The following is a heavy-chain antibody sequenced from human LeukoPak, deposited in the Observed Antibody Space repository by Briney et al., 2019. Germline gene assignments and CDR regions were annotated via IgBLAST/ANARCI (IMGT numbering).Heavy chain of an antibody. V-gene: IGHV4-39*01. J-gene: IGHJ6*02. D-gene: IGHD2-2*01. CDR1: GGSISSISSNDYH. CDR2: IYYSGST. Sequence: SESLSLTCIVSGGSISSISSNDYHWGWIRQPPGKGLEWIGSIYYSGSTYYNPSLKSRVTISVDTSKNQFSLKLSSVTAADTALYYCARQTVVPAAHYSETRYYYYGMDVWGQGTTVTVSS. CDR3: ARQTVVPAAHYSETRYYYYGMDV.